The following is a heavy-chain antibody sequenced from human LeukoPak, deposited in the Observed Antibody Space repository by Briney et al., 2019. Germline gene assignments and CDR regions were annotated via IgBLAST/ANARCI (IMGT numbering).Heavy chain of an antibody. CDR3: ARVDYGDYYFDY. V-gene: IGHV4-31*11. CDR2: IYYSGST. D-gene: IGHD4-17*01. Sequence: SETLSLTCAVYGGSFSGYYWSWIRQHPGKGLEWIGYIYYSGSTYYNPSLKSRVTISVDTSKNQFSLKLSSVTAADTAVYYCARVDYGDYYFDYWGQGTLVTVSS. CDR1: GGSFSGYY. J-gene: IGHJ4*02.